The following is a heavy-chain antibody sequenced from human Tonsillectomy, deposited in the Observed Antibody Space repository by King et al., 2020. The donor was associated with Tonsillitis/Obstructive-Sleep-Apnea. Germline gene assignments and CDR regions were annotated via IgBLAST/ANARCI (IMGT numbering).Heavy chain of an antibody. CDR3: ARDGTVIISYYFDY. J-gene: IGHJ4*02. CDR2: ISYDGSNK. Sequence: VQLAESGGGVVQPGRSLRLSCAASGFTFSSYAMHWVRQAPGKGLEWVAVISYDGSNKYYADSVKGRFTISRDNSKNTLYLQMNSLRAEDTAVYYCARDGTVIISYYFDYWGQGTLVTVSS. V-gene: IGHV3-30*04. CDR1: GFTFSSYA. D-gene: IGHD4-17*01.